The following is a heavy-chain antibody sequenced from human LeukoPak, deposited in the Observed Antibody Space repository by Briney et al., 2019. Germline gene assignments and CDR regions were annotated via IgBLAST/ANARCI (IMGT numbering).Heavy chain of an antibody. CDR1: GYTFTGYY. J-gene: IGHJ4*02. CDR2: INPNSGGV. CDR3: TRGVIRGDDFDY. D-gene: IGHD3-10*01. V-gene: IGHV1-2*02. Sequence: GASVKVSCKASGYTFTGYYMHWVRQAPGQGLAWMGWINPNSGGVNYAQNFQGRVTMTRDTSISTAYMELSRLTSDDTAVYYCTRGVIRGDDFDYWGQGTLVTVSS.